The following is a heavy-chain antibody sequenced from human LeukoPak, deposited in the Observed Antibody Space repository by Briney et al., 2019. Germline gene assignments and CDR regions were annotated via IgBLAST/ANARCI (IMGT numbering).Heavy chain of an antibody. Sequence: GGSLRLSCAASGFTFDDYAMHWVRQAPGKGLEWVSLISWDGGSTYYADSVKGRFTISRDNSKNSLYLQMNSLRAEDTALYYCAKDGYCSGGSCYALDYWGQGTLVTVSS. CDR2: ISWDGGST. V-gene: IGHV3-43D*03. J-gene: IGHJ4*02. CDR3: AKDGYCSGGSCYALDY. CDR1: GFTFDDYA. D-gene: IGHD2-15*01.